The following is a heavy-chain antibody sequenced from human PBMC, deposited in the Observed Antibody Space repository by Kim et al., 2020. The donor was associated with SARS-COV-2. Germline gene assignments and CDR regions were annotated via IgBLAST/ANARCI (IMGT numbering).Heavy chain of an antibody. V-gene: IGHV3-9*01. CDR2: ISWNSGSI. Sequence: GGSLRLSCAASGFTFDDYAMHWVRQAPGKGLEWVSGISWNSGSIGYADSVKGRFTISRDNAKNSLHLQMNSLRAEDTALYYCAKDMRSSWSGYIPPYYYYGMDVLGQGTTVTVSS. D-gene: IGHD3-3*01. CDR1: GFTFDDYA. J-gene: IGHJ6*02. CDR3: AKDMRSSWSGYIPPYYYYGMDV.